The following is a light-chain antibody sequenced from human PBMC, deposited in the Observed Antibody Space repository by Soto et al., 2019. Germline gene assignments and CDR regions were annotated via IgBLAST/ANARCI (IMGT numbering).Light chain of an antibody. V-gene: IGKV3D-20*02. J-gene: IGKJ1*01. CDR1: QRVSSSY. CDR2: DAS. CDR3: QQRSNWPRT. Sequence: PGERATLSCRASQRVSSSYLAWYQQKPGQAPRLLIYDASSRATGIPARFSGSGSGTDFTLTISSLEPEDFAVYYCQQRSNWPRTFGQGTKVDIK.